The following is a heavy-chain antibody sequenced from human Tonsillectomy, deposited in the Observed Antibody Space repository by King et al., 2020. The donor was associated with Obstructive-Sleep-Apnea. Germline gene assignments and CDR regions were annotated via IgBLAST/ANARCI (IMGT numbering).Heavy chain of an antibody. Sequence: VQLVESGTEVKKPGSSVKVSCKASGGSFSSYAFSWVRQAPGQGLEWMGGIIPILGIADYAQNFQGRVTITADKSTSTAYIELSSLRSEDTAVYYCAKGDGTYSWFDPWGQGTLVSVSS. CDR1: GGSFSSYA. CDR2: IIPILGIA. J-gene: IGHJ5*02. V-gene: IGHV1-69*09. CDR3: AKGDGTYSWFDP.